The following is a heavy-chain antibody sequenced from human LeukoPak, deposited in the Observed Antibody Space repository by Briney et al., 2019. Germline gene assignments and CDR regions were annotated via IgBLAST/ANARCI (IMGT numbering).Heavy chain of an antibody. CDR3: ASYCSSTSCHGFQH. Sequence: PSETLSLTCTVSGGSISRYYWSWIRQPPGKGLEWIGYIYYSGSTNYNPSLRSRVTISVDTSKNQFSLKLSSVTAADTAVYYCASYCSSTSCHGFQHWGQGTLVTVSS. CDR2: IYYSGST. CDR1: GGSISRYY. J-gene: IGHJ1*01. V-gene: IGHV4-59*01. D-gene: IGHD2-2*01.